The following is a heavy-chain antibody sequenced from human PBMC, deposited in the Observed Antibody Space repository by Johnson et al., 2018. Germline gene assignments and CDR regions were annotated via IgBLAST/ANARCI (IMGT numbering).Heavy chain of an antibody. D-gene: IGHD2-2*01. CDR1: GFTFSSYG. J-gene: IGHJ6*02. V-gene: IGHV3-30*18. CDR2: ISYDGSNK. Sequence: VQLLEAGGGLVKPGGSLRLPCAASGFTFSSYGMHWVRQAPGKGLEWVAVISYDGSNKYYADSVKGRFTLSRDNSKNTLYLQMHSLRAEDTAVYYCAKGVIVVVPADMDVWGQGTTVTVSS. CDR3: AKGVIVVVPADMDV.